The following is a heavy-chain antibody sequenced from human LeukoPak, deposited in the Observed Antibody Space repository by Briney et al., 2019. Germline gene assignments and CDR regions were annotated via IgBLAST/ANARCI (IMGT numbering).Heavy chain of an antibody. J-gene: IGHJ4*02. D-gene: IGHD2-8*01. CDR3: AIDPSVSGGVFDY. V-gene: IGHV4-59*12. Sequence: PSETLSLTCTVSGGSISSYYWSWIRQPPGKGLEWIGYIYYSGSTNYNPSLKSRVTISVDTSKNQFSLKLSSVTAADTAVYYCAIDPSVSGGVFDYWGQGTLGTVSS. CDR2: IYYSGST. CDR1: GGSISSYY.